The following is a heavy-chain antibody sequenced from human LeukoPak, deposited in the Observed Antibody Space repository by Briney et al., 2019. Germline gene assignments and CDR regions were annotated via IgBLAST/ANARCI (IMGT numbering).Heavy chain of an antibody. J-gene: IGHJ5*02. Sequence: SVKVSCKASGGTFSSYAISWVRQAPGQGLEWMGGIIPIFGTANYAQKFQGRVTITADESTSTAYMELSSLRSEDTAVYYCARDARSGPIKYNWFDPWGQGTLVTVSS. V-gene: IGHV1-69*01. CDR2: IIPIFGTA. CDR1: GGTFSSYA. CDR3: ARDARSGPIKYNWFDP. D-gene: IGHD2-15*01.